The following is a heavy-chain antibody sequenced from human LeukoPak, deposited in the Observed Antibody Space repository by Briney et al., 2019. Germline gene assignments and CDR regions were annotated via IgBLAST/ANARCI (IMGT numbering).Heavy chain of an antibody. Sequence: ASVKVSCKASGYTFTNYAMNWVRQGPGQRLEWMGWINAGNGNTKSSQRFQDRVTITRDTSASTAYMELNSLRSEDTAVYYCTRGIWSSHNKDYYFDYWGQGSLVTVSS. CDR3: TRGIWSSHNKDYYFDY. J-gene: IGHJ4*02. CDR2: INAGNGNT. V-gene: IGHV1-3*01. D-gene: IGHD2-2*01. CDR1: GYTFTNYA.